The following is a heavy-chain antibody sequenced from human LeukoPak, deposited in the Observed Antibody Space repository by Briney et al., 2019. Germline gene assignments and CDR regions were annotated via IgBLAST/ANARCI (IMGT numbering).Heavy chain of an antibody. CDR3: ARVKAAAGFRTYYYGMDV. D-gene: IGHD6-13*01. CDR2: ISYDGSNK. Sequence: GGSLRLSCAASGFTFSSYAMLWVRQAPGKGLEWVAVISYDGSNKYYADSVKGRFTISRDNSKNTLYLQMNSLRAEDTAVYYCARVKAAAGFRTYYYGMDVWGQGTTVTVSS. V-gene: IGHV3-30-3*01. J-gene: IGHJ6*02. CDR1: GFTFSSYA.